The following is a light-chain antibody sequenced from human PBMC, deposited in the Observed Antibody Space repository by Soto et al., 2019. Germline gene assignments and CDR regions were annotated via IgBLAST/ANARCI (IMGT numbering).Light chain of an antibody. CDR3: SSYTSSSAYV. CDR2: DVS. Sequence: QSVLTQPASVSGSPGQSITISRTGTSSDVGGYNYVSWYQQHPGKAPKLMIYDVSNRPSGVSNRFSGSKSGNTASLTISGLQAEDEADYYCSSYTSSSAYVFGPGTKVPVL. V-gene: IGLV2-14*01. J-gene: IGLJ1*01. CDR1: SSDVGGYNY.